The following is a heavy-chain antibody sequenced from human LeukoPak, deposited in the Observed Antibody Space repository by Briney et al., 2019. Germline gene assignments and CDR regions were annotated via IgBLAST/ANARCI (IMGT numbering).Heavy chain of an antibody. Sequence: SETLSLTCTVSGGSTSSYYWSWIRQPAGKGLEWIGRIYTSGSTNYNPSLKSRVTMSVDTSKNQFSLKLSSVTAADTAVYYCARDGRSYGTFDYWGQGTLVTVSS. CDR3: ARDGRSYGTFDY. J-gene: IGHJ4*02. CDR1: GGSTSSYY. CDR2: IYTSGST. D-gene: IGHD5-18*01. V-gene: IGHV4-4*07.